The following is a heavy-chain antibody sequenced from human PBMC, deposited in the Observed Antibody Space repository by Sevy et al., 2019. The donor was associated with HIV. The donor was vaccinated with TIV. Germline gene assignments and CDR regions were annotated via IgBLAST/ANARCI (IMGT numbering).Heavy chain of an antibody. CDR2: ITWDGGSP. D-gene: IGHD3-10*01. CDR1: GFTFDDYT. CDR3: AKDIAGEGSGSYYFDY. J-gene: IGHJ4*02. Sequence: GGSLRLSCTASGFTFDDYTMDWVRQAPGKGLEWVSSITWDGGSPYYADSVKVRFTISRDNSKNSLYLQMNSLRPEDTALYYCAKDIAGEGSGSYYFDYWGQGTLVTVSS. V-gene: IGHV3-43D*03.